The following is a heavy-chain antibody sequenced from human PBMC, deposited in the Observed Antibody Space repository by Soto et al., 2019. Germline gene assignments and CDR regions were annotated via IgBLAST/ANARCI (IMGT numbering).Heavy chain of an antibody. D-gene: IGHD1-20*01. CDR1: GFTFSSYA. V-gene: IGHV3-23*01. CDR2: ISGSGGST. CDR3: AKTSPRWITGNWYGMDV. J-gene: IGHJ6*02. Sequence: HPGGSLRLSCAASGFTFSSYAMSWVRQAPGKGLEWVSAISGSGGSTYYADSVKGRFTISRDNSKNTLYLQMNSLRAEDTAVYYCAKTSPRWITGNWYGMDVWGQGTTVTVSS.